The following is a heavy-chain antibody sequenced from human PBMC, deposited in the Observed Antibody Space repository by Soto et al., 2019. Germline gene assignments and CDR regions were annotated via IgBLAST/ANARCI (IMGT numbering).Heavy chain of an antibody. D-gene: IGHD5-12*01. CDR1: GFTYSDHY. Sequence: EVQLVESGGGLVQPGGSLRLSCAASGFTYSDHYMEWVRQAPGKGLEWVGRSRNKSKRDITEYAASVQGRFTISRDGAKNSVYLQMNSLKPEDTAVYYCAVDIVGTGSYWGQGTLVTVSS. CDR2: SRNKSKRDIT. J-gene: IGHJ4*02. CDR3: AVDIVGTGSY. V-gene: IGHV3-72*01.